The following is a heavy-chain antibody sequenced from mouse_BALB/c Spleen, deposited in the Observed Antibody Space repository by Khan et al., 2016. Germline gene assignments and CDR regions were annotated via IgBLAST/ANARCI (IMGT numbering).Heavy chain of an antibody. V-gene: IGHV1-63*02. CDR3: ARFYYGSSYWYFDV. D-gene: IGHD1-1*01. Sequence: QVQLQQSGAELVRPGTSVKISCKASGYTFTNYWLGWVKQRPGHGLEWIGDIYPGGGYPNYNEKFKGKATLTADTSSSTAYMQLSSLTTEYSAVYFCARFYYGSSYWYFDVWGAGTTVTVSS. J-gene: IGHJ1*01. CDR1: GYTFTNYW. CDR2: IYPGGGYP.